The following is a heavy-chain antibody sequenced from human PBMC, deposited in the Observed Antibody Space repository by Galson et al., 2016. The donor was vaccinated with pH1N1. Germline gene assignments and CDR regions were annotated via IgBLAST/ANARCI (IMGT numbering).Heavy chain of an antibody. CDR3: ARDLRGANSIFGY. Sequence: SLRLSCAASGFTVSSNYMSWVRQAPGKGLEWVSVLYLAGATYYAESVKGRFTISRDNSKKTVYLQMNNLRTEDTAVYYCARDLRGANSIFGYWGQGTLVTVST. D-gene: IGHD3-3*01. CDR1: GFTVSSNY. J-gene: IGHJ4*02. CDR2: LYLAGAT. V-gene: IGHV3-53*01.